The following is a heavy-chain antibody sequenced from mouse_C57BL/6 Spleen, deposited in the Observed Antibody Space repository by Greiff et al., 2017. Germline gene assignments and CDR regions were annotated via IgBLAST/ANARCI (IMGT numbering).Heavy chain of an antibody. CDR1: GYAFSSSW. Sequence: VKLMESGPELVKPGASVKISCKASGYAFSSSWMNWVKQRPGKGLEWIGRIYPGDGDTNYNGKFKGKATLTADKSSSTAYMQLSSLTSEDSAVYFCARNWFFDYWGQGTTLTVSS. J-gene: IGHJ2*01. CDR2: IYPGDGDT. D-gene: IGHD4-1*01. CDR3: ARNWFFDY. V-gene: IGHV1-82*01.